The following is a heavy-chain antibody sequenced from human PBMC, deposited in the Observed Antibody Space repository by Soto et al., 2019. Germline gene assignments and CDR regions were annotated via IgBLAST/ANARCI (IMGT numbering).Heavy chain of an antibody. CDR1: GFTFSSYW. Sequence: GGSRRLSCAASGFTFSSYWMSWVRQAPGKGLEWVANIKQDGSEKYYVDSVKGRFTISRDNAKNSLYLQMNSLRAEDTAVYYCARVDRIFGVVIEGYYYGMDVWGQGTTVTVSS. V-gene: IGHV3-7*01. J-gene: IGHJ6*02. D-gene: IGHD3-3*01. CDR3: ARVDRIFGVVIEGYYYGMDV. CDR2: IKQDGSEK.